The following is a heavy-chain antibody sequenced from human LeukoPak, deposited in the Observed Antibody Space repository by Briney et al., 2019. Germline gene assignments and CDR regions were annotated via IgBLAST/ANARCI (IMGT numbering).Heavy chain of an antibody. D-gene: IGHD6-19*01. CDR2: INHSGST. V-gene: IGHV4-34*01. CDR1: GGSFSGYY. Sequence: SETLSLTRAVYGGSFSGYYWSWIRQPPGKGLEWIGEINHSGSTNYNPSLKSRVTISVDTSKNQFSLKLSSVTAADTAVYYCARGSGSGWYLRWGQGTLVTVSS. J-gene: IGHJ4*02. CDR3: ARGSGSGWYLR.